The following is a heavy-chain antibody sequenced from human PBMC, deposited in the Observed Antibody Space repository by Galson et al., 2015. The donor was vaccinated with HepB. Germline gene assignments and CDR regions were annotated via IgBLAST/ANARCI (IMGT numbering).Heavy chain of an antibody. D-gene: IGHD5-24*01. CDR3: ARDRGVGRDGYNGYFDY. J-gene: IGHJ4*02. Sequence: SLRLSCAASGFTFSSYSMNWVRQAPGKGLEWVSSISSSSSYIYYADSVKGRFTISRDNAKNSLYLQMNSLRAEDTAVYYCARDRGVGRDGYNGYFDYWGQGTLVTVSS. V-gene: IGHV3-21*01. CDR2: ISSSSSYI. CDR1: GFTFSSYS.